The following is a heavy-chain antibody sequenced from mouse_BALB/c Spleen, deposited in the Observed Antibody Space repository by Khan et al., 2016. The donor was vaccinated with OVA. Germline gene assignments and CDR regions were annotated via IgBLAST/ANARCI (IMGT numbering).Heavy chain of an antibody. CDR1: GYTFTDYY. CDR2: IYPGSDNI. V-gene: IGHV1-77*01. Sequence: QVQLKQSGAELARPGASVKLSCKASGYTFTDYYINWMRQRTGQGLVWIGEIYPGSDNIFYNEKFKGKATLTADKSSSTAYMQLSSLTSEDSAVYFCAREWAAWFPYWGQGTLVTVSA. CDR3: AREWAAWFPY. J-gene: IGHJ3*01.